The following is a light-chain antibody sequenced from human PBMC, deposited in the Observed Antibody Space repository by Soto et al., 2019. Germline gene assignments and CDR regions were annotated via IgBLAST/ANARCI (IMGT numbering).Light chain of an antibody. CDR3: QQYGGSPYT. CDR1: QGLSSY. V-gene: IGKV3-20*01. J-gene: IGKJ2*01. Sequence: EIVLTQSPGTLSLSPGERATLSCRASQGLSSYLAWYQQKPGQAPRLLIYGASSRGTGIPDRFSGSGSGTDFTLTISRLEPEDFAVYYCQQYGGSPYTFGQGTKLEIK. CDR2: GAS.